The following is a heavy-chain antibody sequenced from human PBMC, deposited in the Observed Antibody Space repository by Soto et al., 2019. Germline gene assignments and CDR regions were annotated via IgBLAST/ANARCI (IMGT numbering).Heavy chain of an antibody. J-gene: IGHJ6*03. CDR1: GGSISSGGYY. V-gene: IGHV4-31*03. CDR3: ARVAGGRYCTNGVCYTSYYYYYMDV. Sequence: PSETLSLTCTVSGGSISSGGYYWSWIRQHPGKGLEWIGYIYYSGSTYYNPSLKSRVTISVDTSKNQFSLKLSSVTAADTAVYYCARVAGGRYCTNGVCYTSYYYYYMDVWGKGTTVTVSS. CDR2: IYYSGST. D-gene: IGHD2-8*01.